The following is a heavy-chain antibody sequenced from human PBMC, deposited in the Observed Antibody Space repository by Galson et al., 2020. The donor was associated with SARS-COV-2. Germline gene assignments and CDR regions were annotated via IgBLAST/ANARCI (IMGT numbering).Heavy chain of an antibody. CDR2: ISSSGSTI. Sequence: NSGGSLRLSCAASGFTFSDYYMSWIRQAPGKGLEWVSYISSSGSTIYYADSVKGRFTISRDNAKNSLYLQMNSLRAEDTAVYYCARDLQYSSGWYLRRTSYYFDYWGQGTLVTVSS. V-gene: IGHV3-11*01. D-gene: IGHD6-19*01. CDR3: ARDLQYSSGWYLRRTSYYFDY. J-gene: IGHJ4*02. CDR1: GFTFSDYY.